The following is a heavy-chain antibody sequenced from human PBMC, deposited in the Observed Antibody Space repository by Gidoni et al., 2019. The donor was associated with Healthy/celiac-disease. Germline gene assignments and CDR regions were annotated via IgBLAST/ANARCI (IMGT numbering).Heavy chain of an antibody. CDR1: GFTFSSYA. CDR3: APGGVSMVRGGY. D-gene: IGHD3-10*01. Sequence: EVQLVASGGGLVQPGGSLRLSCAASGFTFSSYAMGWVRQAPGKGLEWVSAISGSGGSTYYADSVKGRFTISRDNSKNTLYLQRNSLRAEDTAVYYCAPGGVSMVRGGYWGQGTLVTVSS. V-gene: IGHV3-23*04. J-gene: IGHJ4*02. CDR2: ISGSGGST.